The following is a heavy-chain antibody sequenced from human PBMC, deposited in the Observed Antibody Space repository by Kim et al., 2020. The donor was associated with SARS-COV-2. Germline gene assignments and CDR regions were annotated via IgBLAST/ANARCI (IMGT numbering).Heavy chain of an antibody. J-gene: IGHJ6*01. CDR1: GGSFSGYY. CDR3: ARGPHSSGLGLYYYGMDV. CDR2: INHSGST. V-gene: IGHV4-34*01. Sequence: SETLSLTCAVYGGSFSGYYWSWIRQPPGKGLEWIGEINHSGSTNYNPSLKSRVTISVDTSKNQFSLKLSSVTAADTAVYYCARGPHSSGLGLYYYGMDV. D-gene: IGHD3-22*01.